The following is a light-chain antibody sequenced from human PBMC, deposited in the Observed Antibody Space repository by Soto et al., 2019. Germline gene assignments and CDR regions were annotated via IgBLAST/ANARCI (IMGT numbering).Light chain of an antibody. CDR1: SSDVGYYNY. Sequence: QSALTQPPSASGSPGQSVTISCTGTSSDVGYYNYVSWYQQHPGKAPKLMIYEVNKRPSGVPDRFSGSKSGNTASLTVFGLQAEDEADYYCSSHAGYNNFYVFGTGTKVTVL. CDR2: EVN. CDR3: SSHAGYNNFYV. J-gene: IGLJ1*01. V-gene: IGLV2-8*01.